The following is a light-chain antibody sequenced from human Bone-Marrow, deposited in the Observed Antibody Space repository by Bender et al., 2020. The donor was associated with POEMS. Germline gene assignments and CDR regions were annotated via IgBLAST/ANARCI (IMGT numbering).Light chain of an antibody. CDR3: CSYVGRVIL. Sequence: QSAPTQPASVSGSPGQSITISCTGTPSNLGNYNLVSWYQQHPDKAPKLIIFEFNTRPSGLSSRFSGSKSGNTASLTISGLQAEDEADYYCCSYVGRVILFGTGTRVAVL. CDR2: EFN. V-gene: IGLV2-23*02. J-gene: IGLJ1*01. CDR1: PSNLGNYNL.